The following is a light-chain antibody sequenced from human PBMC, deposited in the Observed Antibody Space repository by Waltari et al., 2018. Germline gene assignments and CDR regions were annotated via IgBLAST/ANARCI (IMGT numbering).Light chain of an antibody. CDR1: SSNIGSKT. Sequence: QSVVTQSPSASGPPGQRVTISCSGSSSNIGSKTVNWYQHLPGTAPKLLIHNNNRRPSGVPDRCSGSKSDTSASLAISGLQSEDEAEYYCAVWDDSLNGWMFGGGTKLTVL. V-gene: IGLV1-44*01. J-gene: IGLJ3*02. CDR3: AVWDDSLNGWM. CDR2: NNN.